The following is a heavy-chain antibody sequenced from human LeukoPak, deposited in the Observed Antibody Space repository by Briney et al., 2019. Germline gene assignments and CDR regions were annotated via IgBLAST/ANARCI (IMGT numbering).Heavy chain of an antibody. J-gene: IGHJ4*02. CDR1: GFTFSSYA. CDR2: ISGSGGST. D-gene: IGHD3-3*01. CDR3: ARDRSYDFWSGYSTPDY. Sequence: GGSLRLSCAASGFTFSSYAMSWVRQAPGKGLEWVSAISGSGGSTYYADSVKGRFTISRDNSKNTLYLQMNSLRAEDTAVYYCARDRSYDFWSGYSTPDYWGQGTLVTVSS. V-gene: IGHV3-23*01.